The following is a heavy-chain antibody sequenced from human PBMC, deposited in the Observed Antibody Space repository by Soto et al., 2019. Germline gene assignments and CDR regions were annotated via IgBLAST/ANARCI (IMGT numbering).Heavy chain of an antibody. V-gene: IGHV3-74*01. Sequence: LRLSCAASGFTFSSYWMHWVRQAPGKGLVWVSRINSDGSSTSYADSVKGRFTISRDNAKNTLYLQMNSLRAEDTAVYYCAREDTMTIDTFDYWGQGTLVTVSS. D-gene: IGHD4-17*01. CDR2: INSDGSST. CDR1: GFTFSSYW. CDR3: AREDTMTIDTFDY. J-gene: IGHJ4*02.